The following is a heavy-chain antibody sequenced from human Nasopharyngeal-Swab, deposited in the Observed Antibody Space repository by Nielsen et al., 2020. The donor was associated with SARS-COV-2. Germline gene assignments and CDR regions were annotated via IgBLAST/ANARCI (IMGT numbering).Heavy chain of an antibody. CDR3: AGVNNGGGIVPASYSFFMDV. Sequence: SETLSLTCGLNGASFSGYYWGWIRQPPGQGLEWIGDITRSGNTNYNPALKSRVTIPMATSKDEFSWKLTSVTAADTAIYFCAGVNNGGGIVPASYSFFMDVWGKGTSVAVSS. CDR1: GASFSGYY. D-gene: IGHD2-2*01. J-gene: IGHJ6*03. CDR2: ITRSGNT. V-gene: IGHV4-34*01.